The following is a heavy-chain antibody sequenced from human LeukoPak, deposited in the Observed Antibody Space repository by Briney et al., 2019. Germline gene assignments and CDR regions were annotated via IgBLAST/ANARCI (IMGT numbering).Heavy chain of an antibody. V-gene: IGHV3-74*01. CDR1: GFTFSSYW. Sequence: GGSLILSCAAHGFTFSSYWMHWVRQAPGKGLVWVSRINSDGSSTSYADSVKGRFTISRDNAKNTRYLQMNSLRAEDTAVYYCARAYDSSGYSAFDIWGQGTMVTVSS. CDR2: INSDGSST. J-gene: IGHJ3*02. CDR3: ARAYDSSGYSAFDI. D-gene: IGHD3-22*01.